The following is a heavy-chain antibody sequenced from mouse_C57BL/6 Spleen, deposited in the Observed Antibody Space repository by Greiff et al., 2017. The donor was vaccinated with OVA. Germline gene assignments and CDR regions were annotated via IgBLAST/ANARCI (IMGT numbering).Heavy chain of an antibody. CDR2: IYPRSGNT. CDR3: ARDYEGTYYFDY. Sequence: VQLQQSGAELARPGASVKLSCKASGYTFTSYGISWVKQRTGQGLEWIGEIYPRSGNTYYNEKFKGKATLTADKSSSTAYMELRSLTSEDSAVYFCARDYEGTYYFDYWGQGTTLTVSS. CDR1: GYTFTSYG. V-gene: IGHV1-81*01. J-gene: IGHJ2*01. D-gene: IGHD2-4*01.